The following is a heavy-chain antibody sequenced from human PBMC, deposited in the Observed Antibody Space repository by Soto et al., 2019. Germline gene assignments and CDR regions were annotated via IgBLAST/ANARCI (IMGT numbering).Heavy chain of an antibody. CDR3: ARSSIREVIISVRYSYYYGMDV. D-gene: IGHD3-9*01. V-gene: IGHV3-23*01. J-gene: IGHJ6*02. CDR1: GFSFSNYG. Sequence: PGGSLRLSCAASGFSFSNYGMSWVRQAPGKGLEWVSGISGGGATKYYADSVKGRFTISRDNSRNTLSLQMNSLRAEDTAVYYCARSSIREVIISVRYSYYYGMDVWGQGTTVTVSS. CDR2: ISGGGATK.